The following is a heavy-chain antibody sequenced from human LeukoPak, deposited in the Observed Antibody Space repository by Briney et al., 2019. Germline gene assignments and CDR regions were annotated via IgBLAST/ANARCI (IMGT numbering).Heavy chain of an antibody. D-gene: IGHD6-19*01. V-gene: IGHV3-74*01. Sequence: QPGGSLGLSCAASGFSFSDYWMHWVRQAPGKGLVWVSRINSGGSNTNYADSVKGRFSISRDNAKSTLYLQMNSLRAEDTAVYYCARGGSGSGWSPYWGQGTLVTVSS. CDR3: ARGGSGSGWSPY. CDR2: INSGGSNT. J-gene: IGHJ4*02. CDR1: GFSFSDYW.